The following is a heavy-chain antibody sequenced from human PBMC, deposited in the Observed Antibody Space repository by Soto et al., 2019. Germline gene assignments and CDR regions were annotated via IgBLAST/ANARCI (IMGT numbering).Heavy chain of an antibody. CDR2: IWYDGSNK. V-gene: IGHV3-33*01. CDR3: ARDGEFYDILTERDYYYGMDV. Sequence: PGGSLRLSCAASGFTFSSYGMHWVRQAPGKGLEWVAVIWYDGSNKYYADSVKGRFTISRDNSKNTLYLQMNSLRAEDTAVYYCARDGEFYDILTERDYYYGMDVWGQGTTVTVSS. CDR1: GFTFSSYG. J-gene: IGHJ6*02. D-gene: IGHD3-9*01.